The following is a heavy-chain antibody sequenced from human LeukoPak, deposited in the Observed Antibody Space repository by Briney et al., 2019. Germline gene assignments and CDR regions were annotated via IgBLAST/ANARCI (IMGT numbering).Heavy chain of an antibody. J-gene: IGHJ6*04. CDR1: GFTFSSYE. Sequence: GGPLRLSCAASGFTFSSYEMNWVRQAPGKGLEWVSYISSSGSTIYYADSVKGRFTISRDNAKNSLYLQVNSLRAEDTAVYYCAELGITMIGGVWGKGTTVTISS. V-gene: IGHV3-48*03. D-gene: IGHD3-10*02. CDR3: AELGITMIGGV. CDR2: ISSSGSTI.